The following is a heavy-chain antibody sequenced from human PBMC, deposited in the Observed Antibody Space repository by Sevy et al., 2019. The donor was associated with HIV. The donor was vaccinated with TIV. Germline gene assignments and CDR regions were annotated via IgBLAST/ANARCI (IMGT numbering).Heavy chain of an antibody. V-gene: IGHV4-61*02. J-gene: IGHJ3*02. CDR1: GGSISSDIYY. Sequence: SETLSLTCTVSGGSISSDIYYWSWIRRPAGKGLEWIGRINTSGSTNYNPSLKSRVTISVDTSKDQFSLRLSSVTAADAAVYYCARAQNYYESGSSYPSNAFDIWGQGTMVTVSS. D-gene: IGHD3-22*01. CDR3: ARAQNYYESGSSYPSNAFDI. CDR2: INTSGST.